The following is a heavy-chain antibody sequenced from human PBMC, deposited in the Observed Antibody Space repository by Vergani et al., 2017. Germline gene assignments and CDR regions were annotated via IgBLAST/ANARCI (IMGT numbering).Heavy chain of an antibody. CDR2: IIPIFGTA. CDR1: GGTFSSYA. V-gene: IGHV1-69*01. CDR3: ARDGLEGAVRFDAFDI. Sequence: QVQLVQSGAEVKKPGSSVKVSCKASGGTFSSYAISWVRQAPGQGLEWMGGIIPIFGTANYAQKFQGRVTITADESTSTAYMELSSLRSEDTAVYYCARDGLEGAVRFDAFDIWGQGTMVTVSS. D-gene: IGHD1-26*01. J-gene: IGHJ3*02.